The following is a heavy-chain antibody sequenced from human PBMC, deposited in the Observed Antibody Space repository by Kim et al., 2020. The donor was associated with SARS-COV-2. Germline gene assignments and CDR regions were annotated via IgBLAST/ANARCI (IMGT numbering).Heavy chain of an antibody. Sequence: RYAQQYQGRVTMTRETSTSTVYIGLSSLRSEDRAIYYCASPASVAAALDYWGQGTLVTVSS. J-gene: IGHJ4*02. CDR3: ASPASVAAALDY. V-gene: IGHV1-46*03. D-gene: IGHD6-13*01.